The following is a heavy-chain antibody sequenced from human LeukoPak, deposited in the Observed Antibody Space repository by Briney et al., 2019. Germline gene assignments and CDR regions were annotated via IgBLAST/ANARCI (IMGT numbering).Heavy chain of an antibody. CDR3: ARTPGSGSYSYYFDS. V-gene: IGHV4-59*01. D-gene: IGHD1-26*01. CDR2: VYFTGTT. Sequence: SETLSLTCTVSGGSISSYYWSWIRQSPGKGLEWIGYVYFTGTTNYNPSLKSRVTISVDTSKNQFSLKLNSVPAADTAVYYCARTPGSGSYSYYFDSWGQGTLVTVSS. J-gene: IGHJ4*02. CDR1: GGSISSYY.